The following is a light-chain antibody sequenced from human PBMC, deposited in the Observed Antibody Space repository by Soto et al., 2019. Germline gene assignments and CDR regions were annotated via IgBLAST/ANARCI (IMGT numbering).Light chain of an antibody. CDR2: EGS. CDR1: SSDVGSYNL. J-gene: IGLJ1*01. CDR3: CSYAGSSTFL. V-gene: IGLV2-23*01. Sequence: QPVLTQPASVSGSPGQSITISCTGTSSDVGSYNLVSWYQQHPGKAPKLMIYEGSKRPSGVSNRFSGSKSGNTASLTISGLQAEDEADYYCCSYAGSSTFLFGTGTKLTVL.